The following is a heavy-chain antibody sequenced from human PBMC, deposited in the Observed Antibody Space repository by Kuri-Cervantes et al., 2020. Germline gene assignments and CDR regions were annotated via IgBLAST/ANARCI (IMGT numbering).Heavy chain of an antibody. CDR3: ARGPRGIAAAGTNWFDP. Sequence: ESLKISCAISDSSITSPYYWAWIRQPPGKGLEWIGSVYHTGSTNYNPSLKSRVTISVDTSKNQFSLKLSSVTAADTAVYYCARGPRGIAAAGTNWFDPWGRGTLVTVSS. V-gene: IGHV4-38-2*01. J-gene: IGHJ5*02. D-gene: IGHD6-13*01. CDR2: VYHTGST. CDR1: DSSITSPYY.